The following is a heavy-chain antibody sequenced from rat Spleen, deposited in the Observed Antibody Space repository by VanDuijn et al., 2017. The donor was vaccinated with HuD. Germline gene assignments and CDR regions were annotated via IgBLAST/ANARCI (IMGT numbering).Heavy chain of an antibody. D-gene: IGHD5-1*01. Sequence: QVQLKESGPGLVKPSETLSLTCTVSGFSLTNYHISWVRQPPGKGLEWMGVMWGDGDTAYNSALKSRLNISRDTSKNQVFLKMNSLQSEDTTTYYCARAPGTGYVMDAWGQGASVTVSS. CDR3: ARAPGTGYVMDA. J-gene: IGHJ4*01. CDR1: GFSLTNYH. CDR2: MWGDGDT. V-gene: IGHV2-32*01.